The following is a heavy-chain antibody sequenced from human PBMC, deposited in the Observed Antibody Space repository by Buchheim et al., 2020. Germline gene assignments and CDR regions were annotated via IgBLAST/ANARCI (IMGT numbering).Heavy chain of an antibody. CDR2: IYYSGRT. D-gene: IGHD2-8*01. CDR1: GGSISSSSYY. Sequence: QLQLQESGPGLVKPSETLSLTCTVSGGSISSSSYYWGWIRQPPGKGLEWIGSIYYSGRTYYNPSLQSRGTISVDTSKNQFSLKLSSVTAADTAVYYCARRIEGYCTNGVCYIFDYWGQGTL. CDR3: ARRIEGYCTNGVCYIFDY. J-gene: IGHJ4*02. V-gene: IGHV4-39*01.